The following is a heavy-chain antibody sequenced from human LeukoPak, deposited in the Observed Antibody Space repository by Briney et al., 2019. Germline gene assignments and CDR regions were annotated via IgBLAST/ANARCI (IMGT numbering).Heavy chain of an antibody. V-gene: IGHV4-4*02. CDR3: ARDDYGDHRGYFDY. D-gene: IGHD4-17*01. CDR1: GGSISSSNW. Sequence: SGTLSLTCAVSGGSISSSNWWSWVRQPPGKGLEWIGEIYHSGSTNYNPSLKSRVTISVDKSKNQFSLKLSSVTAADTAVYYCARDDYGDHRGYFDYWGQGTLVTVSS. CDR2: IYHSGST. J-gene: IGHJ4*02.